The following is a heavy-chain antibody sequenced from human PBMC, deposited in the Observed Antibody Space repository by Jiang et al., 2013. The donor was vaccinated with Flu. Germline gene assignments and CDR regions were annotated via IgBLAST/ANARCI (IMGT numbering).Heavy chain of an antibody. V-gene: IGHV3-74*01. Sequence: NSDGSSTSYADSVKGRFTISRDNAKNTLYLQMNSLRAEDTAVYYCARARYSGSYNTEYFQHWGQGTLVTVSS. J-gene: IGHJ1*01. D-gene: IGHD1-26*01. CDR2: NSDGSST. CDR3: ARARYSGSYNTEYFQH.